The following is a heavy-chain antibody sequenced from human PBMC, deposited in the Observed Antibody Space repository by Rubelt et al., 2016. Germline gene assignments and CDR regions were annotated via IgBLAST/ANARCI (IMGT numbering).Heavy chain of an antibody. CDR1: GYTSTSYS. V-gene: IGHV1-46*01. CDR2: INLSGGST. J-gene: IGHJ4*02. CDR3: ARVYDSSDTYYFDY. Sequence: QVQLVQSGAEVKKPGASVKVSCKASGYTSTSYSMHWVRQAPAHGLEGMDIINLSGGSTSYEQKFQGGVTIARDTSTSTVYMELSSLRSEDTAVYYCARVYDSSDTYYFDYWGQGTLVTVSS. D-gene: IGHD3-22*01.